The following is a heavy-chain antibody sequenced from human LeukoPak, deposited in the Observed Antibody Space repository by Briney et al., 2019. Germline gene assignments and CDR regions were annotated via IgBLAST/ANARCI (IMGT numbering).Heavy chain of an antibody. D-gene: IGHD3-22*01. CDR3: ARDYWGDSSGYPLLV. V-gene: IGHV3-53*01. Sequence: GGSLRLSCAASGLTVSSNSMSWVRQAPGKGLEWVSFIYSGGSTYYADSVKGRFTISRDNSKNTLYLQMNSLRAEDTAVYYCARDYWGDSSGYPLLVWGQGTLVTVSS. CDR1: GLTVSSNS. J-gene: IGHJ4*02. CDR2: IYSGGST.